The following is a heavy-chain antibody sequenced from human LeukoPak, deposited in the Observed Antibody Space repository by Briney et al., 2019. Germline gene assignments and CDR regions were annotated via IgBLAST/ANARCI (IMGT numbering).Heavy chain of an antibody. V-gene: IGHV1-2*02. Sequence: ASVKVACKASGHTFTGYYMHWVRQAPGQGLEWMGWINPNSGGTNYAQKFQGRVTMTRDTSISTAYMELSRLRSDDTAVYYCARDSIVGATKCYFQHWGQGTLVTVSS. CDR2: INPNSGGT. CDR3: ARDSIVGATKCYFQH. D-gene: IGHD1-26*01. J-gene: IGHJ1*01. CDR1: GHTFTGYY.